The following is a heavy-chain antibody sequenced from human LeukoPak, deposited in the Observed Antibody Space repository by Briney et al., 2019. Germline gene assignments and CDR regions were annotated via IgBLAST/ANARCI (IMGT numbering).Heavy chain of an antibody. V-gene: IGHV4-34*01. J-gene: IGHJ5*02. CDR2: INHSGST. D-gene: IGHD1-1*01. Sequence: PSETLSLTCAVYGGSFSGYYWSWIRQPPGKGLEWIGEINHSGSTNYIPSLKSRVTISVDTSKNQFSLKLSSVTAADTAVYYCARGVGWNDPLNWFDPWGQGTLVTVSS. CDR1: GGSFSGYY. CDR3: ARGVGWNDPLNWFDP.